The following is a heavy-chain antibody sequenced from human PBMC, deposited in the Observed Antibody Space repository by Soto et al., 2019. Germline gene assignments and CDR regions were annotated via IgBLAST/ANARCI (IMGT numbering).Heavy chain of an antibody. Sequence: QVPLVQSGAEVKKPGASVKVSCKASGYTFTVYYMHWVRQAPGQGLEWMGWINPNSGGTNYAQKFQGWVTMTRDTSISTAYMELSRLRSDDTAVYYCARDRVGLVVPAAHFDYWGQGTLVTVSS. CDR3: ARDRVGLVVPAAHFDY. D-gene: IGHD2-2*01. CDR2: INPNSGGT. J-gene: IGHJ4*02. V-gene: IGHV1-2*04. CDR1: GYTFTVYY.